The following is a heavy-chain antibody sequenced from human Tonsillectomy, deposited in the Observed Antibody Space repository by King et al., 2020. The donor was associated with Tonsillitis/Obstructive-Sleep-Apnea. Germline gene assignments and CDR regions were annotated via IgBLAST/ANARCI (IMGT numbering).Heavy chain of an antibody. J-gene: IGHJ6*03. V-gene: IGHV4-31*03. D-gene: IGHD6-6*01. Sequence: QLQESGPGLVKPSQTLSLTCTVSGGSISSGGYYWSWIRQHPGKGLEWIGYIYYSGSTYYNPSLKSRVTISVDTSKNQFSLKLSSVTAVDTAVYYCARSRAGIAARAHYYYYMDVWGKGTTVTVSS. CDR3: ARSRAGIAARAHYYYYMDV. CDR2: IYYSGST. CDR1: GGSISSGGYY.